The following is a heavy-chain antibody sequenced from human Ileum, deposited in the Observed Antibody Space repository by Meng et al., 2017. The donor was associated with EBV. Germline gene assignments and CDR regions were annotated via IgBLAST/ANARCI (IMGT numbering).Heavy chain of an antibody. V-gene: IGHV4-4*02. Sequence: QVPRQEAGPGLVKPSGTRSLFCAVSGGSINTYYWWSWVRQSPGEGLEWIGEIHHSGITNYNASLRSRVDMSIDKSKNQVSFNLRSATAADTAVYYCARGVDYHWGYWGQGSLVTVSS. CDR1: GGSINTYYW. CDR3: ARGVDYHWGY. D-gene: IGHD3-16*01. CDR2: IHHSGIT. J-gene: IGHJ4*02.